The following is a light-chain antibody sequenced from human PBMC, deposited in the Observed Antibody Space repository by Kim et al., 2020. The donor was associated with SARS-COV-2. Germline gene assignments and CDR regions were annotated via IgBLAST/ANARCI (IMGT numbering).Light chain of an antibody. CDR1: EVPKKY. J-gene: IGLJ2*01. CDR2: KDS. CDR3: LSADSSGTYKV. Sequence: SLGQMARITCSGEEVPKKYAYWYQQKPGQFPVLGIYKDSERPSGIPERFSGSSSGTIVTLTISGVQAEDEADYYCLSADSSGTYKVFGGGTQLTVL. V-gene: IGLV3-16*01.